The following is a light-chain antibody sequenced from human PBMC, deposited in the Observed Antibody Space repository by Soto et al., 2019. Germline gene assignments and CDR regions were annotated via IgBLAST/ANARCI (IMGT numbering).Light chain of an antibody. J-gene: IGLJ3*02. CDR3: QVWDTISDHPV. V-gene: IGLV3-21*02. CDR2: DNS. CDR1: NIGSES. Sequence: SYELTQPPSVSVAPGQTARITCGGNNIGSESVHWYQQKPGQAPVVVVYDNSDRPSGIPERFSGSTSGNTAALTISRVEAGDEADYYCQVWDTISDHPVFGGGTKVTVL.